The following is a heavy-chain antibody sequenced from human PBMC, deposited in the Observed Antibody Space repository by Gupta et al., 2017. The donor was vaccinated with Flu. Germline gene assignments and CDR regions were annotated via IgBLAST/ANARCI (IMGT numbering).Heavy chain of an antibody. CDR2: ISGSGGST. CDR3: AGDTPNSGLYYGGFDP. Sequence: EGQLLESGGGLVQPGGSLRVSCEDSGVNFRTNVMSWVRQAPGRGLEWVSTISGSGGSTFYADSVKGRFTVSRDNSKNILYLQMDRLRAEDTAVYYCAGDTPNSGLYYGGFDPWGQGTLVTVSS. D-gene: IGHD4-17*01. CDR1: GVNFRTNV. J-gene: IGHJ5*02. V-gene: IGHV3-23*01.